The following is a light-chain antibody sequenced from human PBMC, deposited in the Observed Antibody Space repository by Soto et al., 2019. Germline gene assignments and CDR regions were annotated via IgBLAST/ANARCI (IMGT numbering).Light chain of an antibody. V-gene: IGKV1-5*03. CDR2: KAS. CDR3: QQYNSYSPT. CDR1: QSISSW. J-gene: IGKJ1*01. Sequence: DIVMTQSPSTLSAFIGDRVTITCRASQSISSWLAWYQQKPGKAPNLLIFKASSLASGVPSRFSGSGSGTEFTLTISSLQPDDFATYYCQQYNSYSPTFGQGTKVDIK.